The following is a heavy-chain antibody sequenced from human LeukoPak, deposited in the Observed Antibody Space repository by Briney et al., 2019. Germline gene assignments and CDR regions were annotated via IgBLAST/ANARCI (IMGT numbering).Heavy chain of an antibody. J-gene: IGHJ3*02. Sequence: ASVKVSCKASGYTFTSYGISWVRQAPGQGLEWMGWISAYNGNTNYAQKLQARVTMTTDTSTSTAYMELRSLRSDDTAVYYCARDEDAQYAFDIWGQGTMVTVSS. CDR3: ARDEDAQYAFDI. V-gene: IGHV1-18*01. CDR2: ISAYNGNT. CDR1: GYTFTSYG.